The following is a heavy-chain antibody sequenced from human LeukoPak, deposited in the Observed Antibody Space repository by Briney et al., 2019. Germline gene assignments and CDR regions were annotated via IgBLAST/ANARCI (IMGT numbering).Heavy chain of an antibody. CDR3: ARNLYYYDSSGYYYY. Sequence: PGGSLRLSCAASGFTFSSYEMHWVRQVTGKGLEWVSTIGTAGDTYYPGSVKGRFTISRENAKNSLYLHMNSLRAEDTAVYYCARNLYYYDSSGYYYYWGQGTLVTVSS. D-gene: IGHD3-22*01. V-gene: IGHV3-13*01. J-gene: IGHJ4*02. CDR2: IGTAGDT. CDR1: GFTFSSYE.